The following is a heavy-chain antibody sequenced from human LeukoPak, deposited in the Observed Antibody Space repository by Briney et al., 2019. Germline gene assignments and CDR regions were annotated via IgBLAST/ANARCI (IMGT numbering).Heavy chain of an antibody. Sequence: SETLSLTCTVSGGSISSYYWSWIRQPPGKGLEWIGYIYYSGSANYNPSLKSRVTISVDTSKNQFSLKLNSVTAADTAVYYCARSWYNGNYHGAFNMWDEGTMVTVTS. CDR1: GGSISSYY. CDR3: ARSWYNGNYHGAFNM. D-gene: IGHD1-26*01. J-gene: IGHJ3*02. V-gene: IGHV4-59*08. CDR2: IYYSGSA.